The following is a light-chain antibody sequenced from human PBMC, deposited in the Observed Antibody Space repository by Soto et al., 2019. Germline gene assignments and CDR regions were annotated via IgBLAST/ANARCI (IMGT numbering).Light chain of an antibody. V-gene: IGKV3-11*01. J-gene: IGKJ1*01. CDR2: VAS. CDR1: QRVSGY. Sequence: DIVLTQSPATLSLSPGDRATLSCRASQRVSGYVAWYQQKPGQAPRLLIYVASNRATGIPVRFSGSGSDTDYTLTISSLEPEDFAVYYCQQRSNLPWTFGQGPKVDVK. CDR3: QQRSNLPWT.